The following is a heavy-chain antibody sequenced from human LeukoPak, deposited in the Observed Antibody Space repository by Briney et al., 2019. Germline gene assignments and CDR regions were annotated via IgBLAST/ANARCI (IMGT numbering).Heavy chain of an antibody. CDR1: GFTFSSYS. Sequence: PGVSLRLSCAASGFTFSSYSMNWVRQAPGKGLEWVSSISSSSSYIYYADSVKGRFTISRDNAKNSLYLQMNSLRAEDTAVYYCAREDSSGWAGVYYFDYWGQGTLVTVSS. J-gene: IGHJ4*02. V-gene: IGHV3-21*01. D-gene: IGHD6-19*01. CDR3: AREDSSGWAGVYYFDY. CDR2: ISSSSSYI.